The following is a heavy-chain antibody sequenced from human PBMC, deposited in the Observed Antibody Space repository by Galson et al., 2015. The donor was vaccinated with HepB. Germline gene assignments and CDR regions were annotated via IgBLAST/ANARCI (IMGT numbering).Heavy chain of an antibody. D-gene: IGHD3-10*01. CDR2: ISYDGSNK. V-gene: IGHV3-30*04. Sequence: SLRLSCAASGFTFSSYAMHWVRQAPGKGLEWVAVISYDGSNKYYADSVKGRFTISRDNSKNTLYLQMNSLRAEDTAVYYCARASPGVISAFDIWGQGTMVTVSS. J-gene: IGHJ3*02. CDR1: GFTFSSYA. CDR3: ARASPGVISAFDI.